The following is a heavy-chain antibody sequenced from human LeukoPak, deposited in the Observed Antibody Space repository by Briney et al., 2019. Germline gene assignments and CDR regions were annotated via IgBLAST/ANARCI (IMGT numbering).Heavy chain of an antibody. J-gene: IGHJ5*02. Sequence: ASVKVSCKASGYTFTGYYMHWVRQAPGQGLEWMGWINPNSGGTNYAQKFQGRVTMTRDTSISTAYMELSRLRSDDTAVYYCARDSGWRYNWNGNWFDPWGQGTLVTVSS. V-gene: IGHV1-2*02. CDR2: INPNSGGT. CDR1: GYTFTGYY. D-gene: IGHD1-1*01. CDR3: ARDSGWRYNWNGNWFDP.